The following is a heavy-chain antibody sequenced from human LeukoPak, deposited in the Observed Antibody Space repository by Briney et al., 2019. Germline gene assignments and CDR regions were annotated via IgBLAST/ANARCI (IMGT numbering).Heavy chain of an antibody. V-gene: IGHV2-5*02. CDR2: IYWADDK. CDR3: AHSAMVREMDYGMDV. J-gene: IGHJ6*04. CDR1: GFSLSSSGVG. D-gene: IGHD3-10*01. Sequence: SGPTLVNPTQTLTLTCTFSGFSLSSSGVGVSWIRQPPGQALEWLALIYWADDKRYSPSLSSRLTITKDNSKHQVVLTMTNMDPVDTATYYCAHSAMVREMDYGMDVWGKGTTVTVSS.